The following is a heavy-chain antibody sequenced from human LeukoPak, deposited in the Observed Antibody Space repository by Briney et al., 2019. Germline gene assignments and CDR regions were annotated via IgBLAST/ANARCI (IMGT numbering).Heavy chain of an antibody. Sequence: ASETLSLTCTVSGGSISSSTYYWGWIRQPPGKGLEWIGSFYYSGSTYYNASLKSRVTISVDTSTNQFSLKLSSVTAAVTAVYYCTTTTRGWYGVGDYWGQGTLVTVSS. D-gene: IGHD6-19*01. V-gene: IGHV4-39*01. CDR3: TTTTRGWYGVGDY. CDR1: GGSISSSTYY. CDR2: FYYSGST. J-gene: IGHJ4*02.